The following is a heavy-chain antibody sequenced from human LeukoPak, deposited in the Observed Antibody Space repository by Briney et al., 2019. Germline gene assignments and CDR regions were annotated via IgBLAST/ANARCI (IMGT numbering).Heavy chain of an antibody. CDR1: GFTVSSNY. CDR3: ARASPRNYYYYYGMDV. J-gene: IGHJ6*02. V-gene: IGHV3-66*02. CDR2: IYSGGST. Sequence: GGSLRLSCAASGFTVSSNYMSWVRQAPGEGLEWVSVIYSGGSTYYADSVKGRFTISRDNSKNTLYLQMNSLRAEDTAVYYCARASPRNYYYYYGMDVWGQGTTVTVSS.